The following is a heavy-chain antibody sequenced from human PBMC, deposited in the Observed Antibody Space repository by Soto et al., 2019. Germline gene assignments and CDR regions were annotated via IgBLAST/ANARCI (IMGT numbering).Heavy chain of an antibody. CDR1: GFTFSSYS. D-gene: IGHD3-3*01. CDR2: ISSSSSYI. J-gene: IGHJ6*02. V-gene: IGHV3-21*01. Sequence: PLVSLRLSCAASGFTFSSYSMNWVRQAPGKGLEWVSSISSSSSYIYYADSVKGRFTISRDNAKNSLYLQMNSLRAEDTAVYYCASLDMQDYDFWKVTMDVWGQGTTVTVSS. CDR3: ASLDMQDYDFWKVTMDV.